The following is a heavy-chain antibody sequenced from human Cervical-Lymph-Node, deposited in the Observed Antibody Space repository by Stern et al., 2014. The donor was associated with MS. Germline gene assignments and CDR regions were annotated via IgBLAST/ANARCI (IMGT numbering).Heavy chain of an antibody. CDR2: INPSGGSA. CDR1: GYTFTSYY. J-gene: IGHJ6*02. D-gene: IGHD6-19*01. V-gene: IGHV1-46*01. Sequence: QVQLMQSGAEVKTPGASVKISCKGSGYTFTSYYIHWVRQAPGKGLEWMGIINPSGGSASYAQNFQGRVTVTRDTSTSTVYMELSSLRSEDTAVYYCAREVAGHRLGMMDVWGQGTSVTVSS. CDR3: AREVAGHRLGMMDV.